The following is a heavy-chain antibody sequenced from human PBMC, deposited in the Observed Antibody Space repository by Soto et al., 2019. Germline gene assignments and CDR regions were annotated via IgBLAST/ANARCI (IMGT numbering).Heavy chain of an antibody. J-gene: IGHJ3*02. Sequence: QVQLVQSGAEVKKPGSSVKVSCTASGGPFNSYSMIWVRQAPGQGLEWMGGIIPLFGTASYPQKFPGRVTMTADESTTTTFMELRSLRSEDTAGYYCARESGYSYGYSGFDIWGQGTLVTISA. D-gene: IGHD5-18*01. CDR1: GGPFNSYS. V-gene: IGHV1-69*01. CDR2: IIPLFGTA. CDR3: ARESGYSYGYSGFDI.